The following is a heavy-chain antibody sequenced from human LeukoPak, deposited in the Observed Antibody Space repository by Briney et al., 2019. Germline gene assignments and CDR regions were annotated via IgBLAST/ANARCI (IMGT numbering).Heavy chain of an antibody. CDR1: GFTFSSYS. CDR3: ARDLGYCSSTSCSVYYGMDV. V-gene: IGHV3-21*01. J-gene: IGHJ6*02. CDR2: ISSSSSYI. D-gene: IGHD2-2*01. Sequence: AGGSLRLSCAASGFTFSSYSMNWVRQAPGKGLEWVSSISSSSSYIYYEDSVKGRFTISRDNAKNSLYLQMNSLRAEDTAVYYCARDLGYCSSTSCSVYYGMDVWGQGTTVTVSS.